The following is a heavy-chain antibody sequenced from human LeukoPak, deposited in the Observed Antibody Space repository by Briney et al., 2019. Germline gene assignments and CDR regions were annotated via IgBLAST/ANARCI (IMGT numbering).Heavy chain of an antibody. CDR1: GYSFTNYW. V-gene: IGHV5-10-1*01. Sequence: KSGESLKISCKVSGYSFTNYWITWVRQMPGKGLEWMGRIDPSDSYTKYSPSFQGFVSISADKSIATAYLQWSSLEASDTAMYSCARHAGDGGAFDVWGQGTMVTVSS. CDR2: IDPSDSYT. CDR3: ARHAGDGGAFDV. J-gene: IGHJ3*01. D-gene: IGHD2-2*01.